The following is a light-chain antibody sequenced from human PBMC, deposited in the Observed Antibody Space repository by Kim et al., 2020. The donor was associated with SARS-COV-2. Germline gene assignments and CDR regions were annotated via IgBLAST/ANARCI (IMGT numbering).Light chain of an antibody. J-gene: IGKJ4*01. CDR2: GAS. Sequence: VSPGEGGTLSCRASESISNNLAWYQQIPGQSPRLLIYGASTRAAGIPARFGGSGSGTEFTLTISSLQSEDFAIFYCQQYNHWPLTFGGGTKVDIK. V-gene: IGKV3-15*01. CDR1: ESISNN. CDR3: QQYNHWPLT.